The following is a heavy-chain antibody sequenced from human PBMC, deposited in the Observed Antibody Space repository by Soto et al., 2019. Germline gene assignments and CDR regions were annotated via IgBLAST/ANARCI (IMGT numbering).Heavy chain of an antibody. Sequence: PGGSLRLSCAASGFTFDDYAMHWVRQAPGKGLEWVSGISWSSGSIGYADSVKGRFTISRDNAKNSLYLQMNSLRAEDTALYYCAKDIAAAALYYYYGMDVWGQGTTVTVSS. CDR1: GFTFDDYA. J-gene: IGHJ6*02. CDR2: ISWSSGSI. D-gene: IGHD6-13*01. V-gene: IGHV3-9*01. CDR3: AKDIAAAALYYYYGMDV.